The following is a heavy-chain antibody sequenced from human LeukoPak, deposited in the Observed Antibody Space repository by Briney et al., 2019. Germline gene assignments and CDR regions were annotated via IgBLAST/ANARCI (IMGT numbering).Heavy chain of an antibody. V-gene: IGHV3-48*01. J-gene: IGHJ4*02. CDR1: GFTFSSYS. CDR2: ISSSSTTI. Sequence: GGSLRLSCAASGFTFSSYSMNWLRQAPGKGLEWISFISSSSTTIYYADSVKGRFTISRDNAKNSLYLHVNSLRAEDTAVYYCARGYCRGGSCYSGDLFDYWGQGTLVTVSS. D-gene: IGHD2-15*01. CDR3: ARGYCRGGSCYSGDLFDY.